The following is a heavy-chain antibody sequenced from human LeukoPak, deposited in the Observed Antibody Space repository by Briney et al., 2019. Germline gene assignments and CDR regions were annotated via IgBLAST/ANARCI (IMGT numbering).Heavy chain of an antibody. CDR2: INPNSGGT. CDR3: ARGYCSGGTCYLVENWLDP. V-gene: IGHV1-2*06. Sequence: ASVKVSWKASGYTLTAYYIYWVRQAPGQGLEWMGRINPNSGGTDYAQNIQGRVTMTRDTSISTAYMELSRLTSDDSAVYYCARGYCSGGTCYLVENWLDPWGQGTLVTVSS. D-gene: IGHD2-15*01. CDR1: GYTLTAYY. J-gene: IGHJ5*02.